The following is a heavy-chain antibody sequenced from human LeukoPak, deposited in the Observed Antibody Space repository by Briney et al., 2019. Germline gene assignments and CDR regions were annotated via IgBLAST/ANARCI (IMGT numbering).Heavy chain of an antibody. CDR2: INPNSGGT. CDR1: AYTFTGYY. J-gene: IGHJ4*02. CDR3: ARVSDSSGYPGLIHY. D-gene: IGHD3-22*01. Sequence: ASVKVSCKASAYTFTGYYMHWVRQAPGQGLEWMGWINPNSGGTNYAQKFQGRVTMTRDTSISTAYMELSRLRSDDTAVYYCARVSDSSGYPGLIHYWAQGTLITVSS. V-gene: IGHV1-2*02.